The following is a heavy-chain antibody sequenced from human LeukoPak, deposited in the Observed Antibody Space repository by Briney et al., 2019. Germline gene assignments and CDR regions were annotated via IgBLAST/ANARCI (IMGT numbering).Heavy chain of an antibody. J-gene: IGHJ5*02. V-gene: IGHV4-59*08. CDR3: ARTARSRDWFDP. D-gene: IGHD2-21*02. CDR1: GGSMSDSVVSHY. Sequence: SETLSLTCSVSGGSMSDSVVSHYWSWIRQPPGKGLEWIGYIYFDGRTSYSPSLKSRVTLSVDTSKNQFSMKLIPVTAADTAVYYCARTARSRDWFDPWGQGSLVTVSS. CDR2: IYFDGRT.